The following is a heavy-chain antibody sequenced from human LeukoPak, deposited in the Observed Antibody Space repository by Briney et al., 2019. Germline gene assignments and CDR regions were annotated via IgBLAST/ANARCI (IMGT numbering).Heavy chain of an antibody. CDR2: IRGSGGNT. Sequence: GGSLRLSCAASGFTFSSYAMSWIRQAPGKGLEWVSVIRGSGGNTYYADSVKGRFTISRDNSKNTLYLQVNSLRDEDTAVYYCARDSNGPAFWGQGTLVTVSS. V-gene: IGHV3-23*01. D-gene: IGHD6-19*01. J-gene: IGHJ4*02. CDR1: GFTFSSYA. CDR3: ARDSNGPAF.